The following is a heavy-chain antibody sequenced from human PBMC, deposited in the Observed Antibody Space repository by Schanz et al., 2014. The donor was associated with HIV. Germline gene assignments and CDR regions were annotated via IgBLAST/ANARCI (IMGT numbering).Heavy chain of an antibody. CDR1: GGIFSYNA. J-gene: IGHJ3*02. CDR3: ARGLKDSSSSEAFHI. CDR2: IIPIFATP. Sequence: QVQLVQSGAEVKKPGSSVKVSCKASGGIFSYNAINWVRQAPGQGLEWMGGIIPIFATPNYAQKFQGRVTITADESTSTAYMELSSLRSDDTAMYYCARGLKDSSSSEAFHIWGQGTMVTVSS. D-gene: IGHD6-6*01. V-gene: IGHV1-69*01.